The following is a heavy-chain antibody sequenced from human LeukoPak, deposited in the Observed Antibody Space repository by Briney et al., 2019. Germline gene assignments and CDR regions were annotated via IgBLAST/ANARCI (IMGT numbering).Heavy chain of an antibody. J-gene: IGHJ6*03. V-gene: IGHV4-39*07. CDR2: IYHSGST. D-gene: IGHD2-15*01. CDR3: ARGRRIVVVLGATRAHRDYYMDV. CDR1: GVSISSSNSY. Sequence: SETLSLTCTVSGVSISSSNSYWGWIRQPPGKGLEWIGSIYHSGSTYYNPSLKSRVTISLDTSKNQFSLKLSSVTAADTAVYYCARGRRIVVVLGATRAHRDYYMDVWGKGTTVTVSS.